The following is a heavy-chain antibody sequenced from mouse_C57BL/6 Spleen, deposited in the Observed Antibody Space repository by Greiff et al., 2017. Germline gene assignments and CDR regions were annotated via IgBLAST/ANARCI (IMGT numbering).Heavy chain of an antibody. D-gene: IGHD1-1*01. CDR3: ARSTTTVVAKGFAY. Sequence: VQLQQPGAELVKPGASVKLSCKASGYTFTSYCMQWVKQRPGQGLEWIGELDPSDSYTNYNQKFKGKATLTVDTSSSTAYMQLSSLTSEDSAVYYCARSTTTVVAKGFAYWGQGTLVTVSA. CDR2: LDPSDSYT. CDR1: GYTFTSYC. V-gene: IGHV1-50*01. J-gene: IGHJ3*01.